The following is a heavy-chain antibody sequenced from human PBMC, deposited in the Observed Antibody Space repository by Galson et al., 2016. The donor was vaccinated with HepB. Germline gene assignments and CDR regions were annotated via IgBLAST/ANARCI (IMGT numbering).Heavy chain of an antibody. CDR2: ISGSRGNT. D-gene: IGHD3-10*01. CDR1: GFTFSMYG. CDR3: AKVGWREYDGY. V-gene: IGHV3-23*01. Sequence: SLRLSCAASGFTFSMYGMSWVRQAPGKGLEWVSSISGSRGNTYYADFAKGRFTISRDNSKNTVYLQMSSLRVDDTAVYYCAKVGWREYDGYWGQGTLVTVAS. J-gene: IGHJ4*02.